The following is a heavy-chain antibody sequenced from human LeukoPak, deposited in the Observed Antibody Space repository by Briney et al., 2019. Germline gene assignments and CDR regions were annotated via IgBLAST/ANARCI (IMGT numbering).Heavy chain of an antibody. CDR2: IYHSGST. J-gene: IGHJ4*02. CDR1: GYSISSGYY. V-gene: IGHV4-38-2*01. D-gene: IGHD6-19*01. CDR3: ARSKIAVAAPFDY. Sequence: SETLSLTCAVSGYSISSGYYWGWIRQPPGKGLGWIGSIYHSGSTYYSPSLKSRVTISVDTSKNQFSLKLSSVTAADTAVYYCARSKIAVAAPFDYWGQGTLVTVSS.